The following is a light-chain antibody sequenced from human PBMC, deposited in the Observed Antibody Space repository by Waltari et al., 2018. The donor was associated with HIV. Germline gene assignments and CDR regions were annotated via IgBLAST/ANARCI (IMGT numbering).Light chain of an antibody. J-gene: IGKJ4*01. Sequence: DVQMTQSPSSLSVSIGDRVIITCRASQDITGFLAWFQHRPGTAPKSLIYGTSTLQSGVPSSKFSDSGSGTEFILTITNLQPEDTGTYYCQQYSAYPLTFGGGTKVEI. CDR1: QDITGF. V-gene: IGKV1-16*02. CDR2: GTS. CDR3: QQYSAYPLT.